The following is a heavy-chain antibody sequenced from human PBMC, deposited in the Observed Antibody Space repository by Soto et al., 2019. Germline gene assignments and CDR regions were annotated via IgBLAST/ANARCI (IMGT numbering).Heavy chain of an antibody. CDR1: GGTFSSYT. D-gene: IGHD6-13*01. J-gene: IGHJ6*02. CDR2: IIPILGIA. Sequence: QVQLVQSGAEVKKPGSSVKVSCKASGGTFSSYTISWVRQALGQGLEWMGRIIPILGIASYAQKFQGRVTITADKSTSTAYMELSSLRSEDTAVSYCARDGWDSSSCPLGMDVWGQGTTVTVSS. CDR3: ARDGWDSSSCPLGMDV. V-gene: IGHV1-69*08.